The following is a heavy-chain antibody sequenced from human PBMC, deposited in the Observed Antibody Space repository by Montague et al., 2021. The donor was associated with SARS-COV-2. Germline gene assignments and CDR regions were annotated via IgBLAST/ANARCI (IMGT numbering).Heavy chain of an antibody. CDR3: ARGRIELSMIVVVMTGASYYRDL. Sequence: SETLSLTCAVYGESFSGHYWTWIRQPPGKGLEWIGEIYHTGSTNYNPSLKSRVTISVDTSKNQFSLKLRSVTAADTAVYYCARGRIELSMIVVVMTGASYYRDLWGKGTTVTVPS. V-gene: IGHV4-34*01. D-gene: IGHD3-22*01. CDR1: GESFSGHY. CDR2: IYHTGST. J-gene: IGHJ6*03.